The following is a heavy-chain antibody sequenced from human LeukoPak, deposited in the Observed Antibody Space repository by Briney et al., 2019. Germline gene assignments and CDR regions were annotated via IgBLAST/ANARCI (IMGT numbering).Heavy chain of an antibody. V-gene: IGHV3-48*03. J-gene: IGHJ3*02. Sequence: PGGSLRLSCAASGFTFSSYEMNWVRQAPGKGLEWVSYISSSGSTIYYADSVKGRFTISRDNAKNSLYLQMNSLRAEDTAVYYCARGREGLNMIVVVISAFDIWGQGTMVTVSS. CDR1: GFTFSSYE. CDR2: ISSSGSTI. CDR3: ARGREGLNMIVVVISAFDI. D-gene: IGHD3-22*01.